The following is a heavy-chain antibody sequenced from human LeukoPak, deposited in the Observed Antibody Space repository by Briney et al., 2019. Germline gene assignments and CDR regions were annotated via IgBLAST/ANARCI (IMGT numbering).Heavy chain of an antibody. Sequence: PSETLSLTCAVYGGSFSGYYWSWIRQPPGKGLEWIGEINHSGSTNYNPSLKSRVTISVDTSKNQFSLKLSSVTAADTAVYYCARFPPHYFDYWGQGTLVTVSS. CDR2: INHSGST. CDR1: GGSFSGYY. V-gene: IGHV4-34*01. CDR3: ARFPPHYFDY. J-gene: IGHJ4*02.